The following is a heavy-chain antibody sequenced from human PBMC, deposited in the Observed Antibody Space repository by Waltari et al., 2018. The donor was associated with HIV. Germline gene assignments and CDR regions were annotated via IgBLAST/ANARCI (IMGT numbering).Heavy chain of an antibody. CDR2: VYHSGST. D-gene: IGHD2-21*02. J-gene: IGHJ4*02. Sequence: QVQLQESGPGLVKPSETLSLTCTVSGYSISSGYYWGWIRQPPGKGREWIGSVYHSGSTHYHPPLKSRVTISVDTSKNQFSLKLSSVTAADTAVYYCASPGGVVTAIREYFDYWGQGTLVTVSS. V-gene: IGHV4-38-2*02. CDR3: ASPGGVVTAIREYFDY. CDR1: GYSISSGYY.